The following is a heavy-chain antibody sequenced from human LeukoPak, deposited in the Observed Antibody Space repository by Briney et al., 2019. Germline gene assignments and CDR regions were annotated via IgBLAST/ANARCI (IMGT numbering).Heavy chain of an antibody. CDR1: GFTYNNYN. D-gene: IGHD1-26*01. CDR3: ARADLSGSYFHPHFLDY. Sequence: GGSLRLSCAASGFTYNNYNMNWVRQAPGKGLEWVSSISDSSSYIYYADSVRGRFTISRDNAKNSLYLQMNSLRAEDTAMYYCARADLSGSYFHPHFLDYWGQGTLVTVSS. V-gene: IGHV3-21*01. CDR2: ISDSSSYI. J-gene: IGHJ4*02.